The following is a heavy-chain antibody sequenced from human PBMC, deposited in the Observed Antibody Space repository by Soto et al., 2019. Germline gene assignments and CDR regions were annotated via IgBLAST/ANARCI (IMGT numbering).Heavy chain of an antibody. D-gene: IGHD2-21*02. CDR2: ISASAGSA. Sequence: EVQLLESGGGLVQPGGSLRLSCAASGFPFSSFGMSWVRQAPGKGLEWVSAISASAGSAYYAESVKGRFTISRDNSRNTLDLQMNSLRVEDTATYFCAKVRRVTAVRGEVDYWGQGTLVTVSS. V-gene: IGHV3-23*01. J-gene: IGHJ4*02. CDR3: AKVRRVTAVRGEVDY. CDR1: GFPFSSFG.